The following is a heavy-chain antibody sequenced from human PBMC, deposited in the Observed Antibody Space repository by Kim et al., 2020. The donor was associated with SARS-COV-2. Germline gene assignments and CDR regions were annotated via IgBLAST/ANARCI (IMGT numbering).Heavy chain of an antibody. J-gene: IGHJ4*02. CDR2: ISSSGSTI. Sequence: GGSLRLSCAASGFTFSSYEMNWVRQAPGKGLEWVSYISSSGSTIYYADSVKGRFTISRDNAKNSLYLQMNSLRAEDTAVYYCARDLALVGATRFDYWGQGTLVTVSS. CDR3: ARDLALVGATRFDY. CDR1: GFTFSSYE. D-gene: IGHD1-26*01. V-gene: IGHV3-48*03.